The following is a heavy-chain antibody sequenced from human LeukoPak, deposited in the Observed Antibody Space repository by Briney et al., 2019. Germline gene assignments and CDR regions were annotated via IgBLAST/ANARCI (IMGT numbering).Heavy chain of an antibody. CDR2: ISGSGGRT. CDR1: GFTFSSHA. J-gene: IGHJ4*02. CDR3: AKVHDTMIVVVVSYFDY. V-gene: IGHV3-23*01. D-gene: IGHD3-22*01. Sequence: GGSLRLSCAASGFTFSSHAMSWVRQAPGKGLEWVSAISGSGGRTYYADSVKGRFTISRDNSKNTLYLQMNSLRAEDTAVYYCAKVHDTMIVVVVSYFDYWGQGTLVTVSS.